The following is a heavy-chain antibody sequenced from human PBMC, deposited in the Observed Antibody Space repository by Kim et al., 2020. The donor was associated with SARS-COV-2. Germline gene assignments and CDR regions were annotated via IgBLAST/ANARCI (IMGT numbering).Heavy chain of an antibody. V-gene: IGHV3-23*01. CDR3: AKDVRGYSYGGGFDY. Sequence: DSVKGRFTIARDKSKNTLYLQMNSLRAEDTAVYYCAKDVRGYSYGGGFDYWGQGTLVTVSS. J-gene: IGHJ4*02. D-gene: IGHD5-18*01.